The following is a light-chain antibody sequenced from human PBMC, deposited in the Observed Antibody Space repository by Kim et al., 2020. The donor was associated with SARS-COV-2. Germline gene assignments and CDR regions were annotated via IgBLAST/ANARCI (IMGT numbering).Light chain of an antibody. V-gene: IGKV1-17*01. CDR2: GAS. J-gene: IGKJ5*01. CDR1: QDIRND. CDR3: LQHNSYPIT. Sequence: VSVGDRVTITCRESQDIRNDLGWYQQNPGRAPKRLIYGASSLQSGVPSRFSGTGSGTEFTLTISSLQPEDFATYFCLQHNSYPITFGQGTRLEIK.